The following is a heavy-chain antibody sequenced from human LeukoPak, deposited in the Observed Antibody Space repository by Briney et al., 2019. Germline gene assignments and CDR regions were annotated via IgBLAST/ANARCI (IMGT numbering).Heavy chain of an antibody. CDR2: IYHSGST. CDR3: ARDQTSCAFDI. Sequence: SETLSLTCTVSGGSISSGGYYWSWVRQPPGKGLEWIGEIYHSGSTNYNPSLKSRVTISVDKSKNQFSLKLSSVTAADTAVYYCARDQTSCAFDIWGQGTMVTVSS. V-gene: IGHV4-39*07. J-gene: IGHJ3*02. CDR1: GGSISSGGYY.